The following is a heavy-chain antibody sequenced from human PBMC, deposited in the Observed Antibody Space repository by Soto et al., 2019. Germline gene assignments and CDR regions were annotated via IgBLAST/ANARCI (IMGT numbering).Heavy chain of an antibody. CDR3: ARDGNIAAAGMGFDY. D-gene: IGHD6-13*01. CDR2: IFYSGST. V-gene: IGHV4-59*01. CDR1: GGSISSYY. Sequence: SETLSLTCTVSGGSISSYYWSWIRQPPGKGLEWIGYIFYSGSTNYNPSLKSRVIISVDTSKNQVSLKLSSVTAADTAVYWCARDGNIAAAGMGFDYWGQGTLIIVS. J-gene: IGHJ4*02.